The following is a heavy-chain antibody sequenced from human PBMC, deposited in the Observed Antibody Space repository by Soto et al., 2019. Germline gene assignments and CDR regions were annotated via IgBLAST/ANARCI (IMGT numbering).Heavy chain of an antibody. J-gene: IGHJ6*01. V-gene: IGHV5-51*01. CDR3: ASTGPLGYYYYGMDV. CDR1: GDSFTRCW. D-gene: IGHD3-16*01. Sequence: LGELQTISSPGAGDSFTRCWFGWVRQMPGKDLEWMGIIYPGDSDTIYSPSLKSRVTISVDTSKNQFSLKLSSVTAADTAVYYCASTGPLGYYYYGMDVGGQGTTVTVSS. CDR2: IYPGDSDT.